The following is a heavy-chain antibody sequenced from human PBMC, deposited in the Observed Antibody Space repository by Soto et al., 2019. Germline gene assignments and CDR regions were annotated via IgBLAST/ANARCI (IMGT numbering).Heavy chain of an antibody. CDR3: TRSYGYTFGGSLDN. V-gene: IGHV1-69*01. Sequence: QVQLVQSGPEVKKPGSSVKVSCKASGDTFNSYVITWVRQAPGQGLEWLGGIITAFGTTSYAQNFQDRLTIPAAEAATTDHMELSSLTSDDTAMYYCTRSYGYTFGGSLDNWGQGTLVTVSS. CDR2: IITAFGTT. D-gene: IGHD5-18*01. CDR1: GDTFNSYV. J-gene: IGHJ4*02.